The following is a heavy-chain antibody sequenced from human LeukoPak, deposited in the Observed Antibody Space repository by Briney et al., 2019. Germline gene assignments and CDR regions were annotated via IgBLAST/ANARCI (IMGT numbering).Heavy chain of an antibody. CDR1: GYSFTSYW. Sequence: GESLKISCKGSGYSFTSYWIGWVRQMPGKGLEWMGIIYPGDSDTRYSPSFQGQVTISADKSISTAYLQWSSLKASDTAMYYCARPQNVRHDAFDIWGQGTMVTVSS. J-gene: IGHJ3*02. CDR2: IYPGDSDT. CDR3: ARPQNVRHDAFDI. V-gene: IGHV5-51*01.